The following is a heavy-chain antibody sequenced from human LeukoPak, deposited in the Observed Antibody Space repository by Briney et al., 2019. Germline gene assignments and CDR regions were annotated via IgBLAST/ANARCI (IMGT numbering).Heavy chain of an antibody. CDR1: GFTFSIYG. D-gene: IGHD4-17*01. CDR3: ARSTVDY. Sequence: GGSLRLSCAASGFTFSIYGMYWVRQAPGKGLEWVAYIQFDGNNRHYADSVRGRFTISRDNSKNTLYLQMNGLRAEDTAVYYCARSTVDYWGQGTLVTVSS. V-gene: IGHV3-33*05. CDR2: IQFDGNNR. J-gene: IGHJ4*02.